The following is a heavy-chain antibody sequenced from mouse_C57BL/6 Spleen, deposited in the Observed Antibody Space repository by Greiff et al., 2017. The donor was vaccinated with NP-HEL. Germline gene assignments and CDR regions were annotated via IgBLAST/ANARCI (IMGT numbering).Heavy chain of an antibody. J-gene: IGHJ2*01. Sequence: VQLQQPGAELVRPGSSVKLSCKASGYTFTSYWMHWVKQRPIQGLEWIGNIDPSDSETHYNQKFKDKATLTVDKSSSTAYMQLSSLTSEDSAVYYGARGYYGSSYLDYWGQGTTLTVSS. V-gene: IGHV1-52*01. CDR3: ARGYYGSSYLDY. CDR1: GYTFTSYW. D-gene: IGHD1-1*01. CDR2: IDPSDSET.